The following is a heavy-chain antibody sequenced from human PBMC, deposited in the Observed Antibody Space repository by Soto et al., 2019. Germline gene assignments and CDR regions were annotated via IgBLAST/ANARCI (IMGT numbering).Heavy chain of an antibody. D-gene: IGHD1-7*01. J-gene: IGHJ6*02. CDR3: ASHGITGTWVYYYGMDV. V-gene: IGHV1-69*12. Sequence: QVQLVQSGAEVKKPGSSVKVSCKASGGTFSSYAISWVRQAPGQGLEWMGGIIPIFDTADYAQKFQGRVTITADESTSTAYMELSSLRSEDTAVYYCASHGITGTWVYYYGMDVWGRGTTVTVSS. CDR1: GGTFSSYA. CDR2: IIPIFDTA.